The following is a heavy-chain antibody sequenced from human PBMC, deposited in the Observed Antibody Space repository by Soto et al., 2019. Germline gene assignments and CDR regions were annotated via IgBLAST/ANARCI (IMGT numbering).Heavy chain of an antibody. V-gene: IGHV3-30*18. D-gene: IGHD6-19*01. Sequence: VQLVESGGGVVQPGRSLRLSCAASGFTFSDYAMHWVRQAPGKGLEWVAVVSHDGRNTHYADSVKGRFTISRDSYKNTVALEMTSRRAEDTAVDYCAKGGRQWLVTSDFNYWGQGALVTVSS. CDR2: VSHDGRNT. CDR1: GFTFSDYA. J-gene: IGHJ4*02. CDR3: AKGGRQWLVTSDFNY.